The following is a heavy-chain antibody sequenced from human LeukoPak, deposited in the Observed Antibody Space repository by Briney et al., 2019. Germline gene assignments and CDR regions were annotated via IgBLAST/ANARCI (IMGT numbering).Heavy chain of an antibody. D-gene: IGHD5-18*01. J-gene: IGHJ4*02. Sequence: GGALRLSFEASGFNPRDPYISWIRPAPREGLECLSYISGSGTDINYADSVRGRFTISRDNAKNLLYLQMNDLRVEDTAVYYCARTARHLDYWGQGTLVTVSS. CDR2: ISGSGTDI. CDR3: ARTARHLDY. CDR1: GFNPRDPY. V-gene: IGHV3-11*04.